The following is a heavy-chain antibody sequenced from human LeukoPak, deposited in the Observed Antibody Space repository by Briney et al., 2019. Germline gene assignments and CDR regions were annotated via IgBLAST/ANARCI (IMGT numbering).Heavy chain of an antibody. CDR1: GFPFNTYP. CDR2: VSSDGNSK. V-gene: IGHV3-30*04. J-gene: IGHJ4*02. CDR3: ASGGYIDALNC. D-gene: IGHD1-26*01. Sequence: PGRSLRLSCAASGFPFNTYPMHWVRQAPGKGLEWVALVSSDGNSKYYADPVKGRFTISRDNSKDMLYLQVDSLRTEDTAIYYCASGGYIDALNCWGRGTLVTVSS.